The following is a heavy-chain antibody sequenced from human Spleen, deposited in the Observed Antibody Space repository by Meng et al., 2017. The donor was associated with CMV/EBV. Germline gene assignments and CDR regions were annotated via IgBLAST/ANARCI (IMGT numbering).Heavy chain of an antibody. V-gene: IGHV4-39*01. CDR2: IHYSGST. Sequence: SETLSLTCTVSGASIWKSSYYWAWIRQSPGKGLDYIGSIHYSGSTYYKPSLKSRVTISVDTSTNQFSLRLSSVTAADTAVYYCARHDSGYDNGGLDAFDIWGQGTLVTVSS. J-gene: IGHJ3*02. CDR1: GASIWKSSYY. CDR3: ARHDSGYDNGGLDAFDI. D-gene: IGHD5-12*01.